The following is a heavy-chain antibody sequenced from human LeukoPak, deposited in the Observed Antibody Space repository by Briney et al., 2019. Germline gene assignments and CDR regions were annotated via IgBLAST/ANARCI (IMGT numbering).Heavy chain of an antibody. D-gene: IGHD3-10*01. CDR1: GGSISSSSYY. Sequence: SETLSLTCTVSGGSISSSSYYWGWIRQPPGKGLEWIGSIYYSGSTYYNPSLKSRVTISVDTSKNQFSLKLSSVTAADTAVYYCARVNKVRGVIGSFWFDPWGQGTLVTVSS. CDR2: IYYSGST. CDR3: ARVNKVRGVIGSFWFDP. J-gene: IGHJ5*02. V-gene: IGHV4-39*07.